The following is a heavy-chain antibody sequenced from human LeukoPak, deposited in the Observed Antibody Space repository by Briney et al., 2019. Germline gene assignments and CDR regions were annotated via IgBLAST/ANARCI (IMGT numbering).Heavy chain of an antibody. V-gene: IGHV4-59*01. CDR1: GGSISSYY. CDR3: ARVRDRSSYFYDLDY. J-gene: IGHJ4*02. Sequence: SETLSLTCTVSGGSISSYYWSWIRQPPGKGLEWIGYTYYSGSTNYNPSLKSRVTISVDTSKNQFSLKLSSVTAADTAVYYCARVRDRSSYFYDLDYWGQGTLVTVSS. D-gene: IGHD3-22*01. CDR2: TYYSGST.